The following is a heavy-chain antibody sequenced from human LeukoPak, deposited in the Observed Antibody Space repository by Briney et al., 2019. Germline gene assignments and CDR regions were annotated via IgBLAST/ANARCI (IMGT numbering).Heavy chain of an antibody. J-gene: IGHJ6*02. CDR1: GFIFSSYS. CDR3: ARVGYYDSRGMDV. Sequence: GGSLRLSCAASGFIFSSYSMNWVRQAPGKGLEWVSYISSSSSTIYYADSVKGRSTISRDNAKNSLYLQMNSLRAEDTAVYYCARVGYYDSRGMDVWGQGTTVTVSS. D-gene: IGHD3-22*01. V-gene: IGHV3-48*01. CDR2: ISSSSSTI.